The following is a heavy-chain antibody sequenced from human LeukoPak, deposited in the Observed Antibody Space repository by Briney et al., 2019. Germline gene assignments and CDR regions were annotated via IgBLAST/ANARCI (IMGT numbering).Heavy chain of an antibody. CDR1: GFTFSSYG. V-gene: IGHV3-33*01. CDR2: IWYDGSNK. D-gene: IGHD2-2*01. Sequence: GRSLRLSCAASGFTFSSYGMHWVRQAPGKGLEWVAVIWYDGSNKYYADSVKGRFTISRDNSKNTLYLQMNSLRAEDTAVYYCARGPSSISDFDYWGQGTLVTVSS. CDR3: ARGPSSISDFDY. J-gene: IGHJ4*02.